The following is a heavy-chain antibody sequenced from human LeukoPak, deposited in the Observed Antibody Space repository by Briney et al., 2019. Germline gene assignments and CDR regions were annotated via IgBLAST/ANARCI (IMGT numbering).Heavy chain of an antibody. CDR2: IYFSGST. J-gene: IGHJ3*02. CDR3: ARGYTSGWSPALDI. Sequence: TSGTLSLTCSVSGGSISSYYWTWIRQPPGKGLEWIGYIYFSGSTNYNPSLKNRVTFSVDTSKNQVSLNLSSVTAADTAVYYCARGYTSGWSPALDIWGQGTMVTVSS. CDR1: GGSISSYY. V-gene: IGHV4-59*01. D-gene: IGHD6-19*01.